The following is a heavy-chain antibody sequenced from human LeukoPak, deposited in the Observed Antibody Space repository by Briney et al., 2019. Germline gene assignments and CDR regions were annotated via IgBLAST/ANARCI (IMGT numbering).Heavy chain of an antibody. V-gene: IGHV1-18*01. D-gene: IGHD4-17*01. CDR3: ASPPYGDYVS. J-gene: IGHJ5*02. Sequence: ASVKVSCKASGYTFAIYDISWVRQAPGQGLEWMGWISTYNGNTNYAQKFQGRVTMTTDTSTSTAYMELRSLRSDDTAVYYCASPPYGDYVSWGQGTLVTVSS. CDR2: ISTYNGNT. CDR1: GYTFAIYD.